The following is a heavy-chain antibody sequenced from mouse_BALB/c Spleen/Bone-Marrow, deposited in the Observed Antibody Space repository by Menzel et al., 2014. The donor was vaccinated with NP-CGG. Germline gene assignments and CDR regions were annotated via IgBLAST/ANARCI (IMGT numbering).Heavy chain of an antibody. CDR2: ISNGGGST. CDR1: GFTFSSYI. Sequence: EVNLVESGGGLVQPGGSLKISCAASGFTFSSYIMSWVRQTPKKRLEWVAYISNGGGSTYYPDTVKGRFTISRDNAKNTLYLQMISLKSEDTAMYYCARQGVYYGKTYYAMDYWGQGTSVTVSS. D-gene: IGHD2-1*01. J-gene: IGHJ4*01. V-gene: IGHV5-12-2*01. CDR3: ARQGVYYGKTYYAMDY.